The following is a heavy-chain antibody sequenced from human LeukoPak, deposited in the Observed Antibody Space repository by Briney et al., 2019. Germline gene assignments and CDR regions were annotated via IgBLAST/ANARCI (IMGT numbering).Heavy chain of an antibody. CDR1: GYTFTGYY. D-gene: IGHD3-3*01. Sequence: ASVKVSCKASGYTFTGYYLHWVRPAPGQGLGWMGIINPSGGSTNYAQKFQGRVTMTWDTSMSTVYMELSSLRSEDTAIYYCAREYPHYDFWSGYYFDYWGQGTLVTVSS. V-gene: IGHV1-46*01. CDR3: AREYPHYDFWSGYYFDY. J-gene: IGHJ4*02. CDR2: INPSGGST.